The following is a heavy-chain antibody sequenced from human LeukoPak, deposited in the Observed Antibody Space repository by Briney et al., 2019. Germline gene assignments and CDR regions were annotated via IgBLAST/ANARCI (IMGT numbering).Heavy chain of an antibody. D-gene: IGHD2-21*02. Sequence: PSETLSLTCTVSGGSMSSSGQYWGWIRQSPVKGLEWIGSIYYSGSTYYNPSLKSRVTISVDTSKNQFSLELRSATAADTAIYYCARNMTAISRLDVFDIWGPGTMVTVS. CDR1: GGSMSSSGQY. CDR2: IYYSGST. V-gene: IGHV4-39*01. CDR3: ARNMTAISRLDVFDI. J-gene: IGHJ3*02.